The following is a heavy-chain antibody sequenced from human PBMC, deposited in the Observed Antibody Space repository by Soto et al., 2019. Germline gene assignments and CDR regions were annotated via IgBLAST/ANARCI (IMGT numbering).Heavy chain of an antibody. D-gene: IGHD2-21*02. CDR1: GGSIRNDNFY. V-gene: IGHV4-31*03. CDR2: ISYSGYT. J-gene: IGHJ3*02. CDR3: ARDLEGTVTARWAFGI. Sequence: QVQLQESGQGLVKPSQTLSLTCTVSGGSIRNDNFYWSYLRQRPGKGLEWIGYISYSGYTYYHPSLKSGIIISVDPTNNQFSLILNSVTAADTAVYYCARDLEGTVTARWAFGIWGRGTLVTVSS.